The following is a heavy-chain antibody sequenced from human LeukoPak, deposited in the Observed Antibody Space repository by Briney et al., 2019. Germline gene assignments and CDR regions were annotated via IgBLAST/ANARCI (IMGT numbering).Heavy chain of an antibody. V-gene: IGHV4-38-2*02. CDR3: ARDETYSDVWSGSAGGGKGNYLDY. J-gene: IGHJ4*02. CDR1: RYSIINGYY. Sequence: SETLSVTCTVSRYSIINGYYCGWMPQPPGKGLEWIGSIYQSGRTHYNPTLKSRAIISVDTSKIYFSLKMSSVTAADTAMYYCARDETYSDVWSGSAGGGKGNYLDYWGQGILVTVSS. D-gene: IGHD3-3*01. CDR2: IYQSGRT.